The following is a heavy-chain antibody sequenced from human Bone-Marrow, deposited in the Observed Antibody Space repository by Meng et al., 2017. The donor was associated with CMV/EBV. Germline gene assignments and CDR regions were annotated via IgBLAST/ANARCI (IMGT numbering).Heavy chain of an antibody. CDR3: ARVFVGAYKEADY. V-gene: IGHV1-46*01. CDR2: INPSGGST. J-gene: IGHJ4*02. Sequence: KASGYTFAGYYMNWVRQAPGQGLEWMGIINPSGGSTSYAQKFQGRVTMTRDTSTSTVYMELSSLRSEDTAVYYCARVFVGAYKEADYWGQGTLVTVSS. CDR1: GYTFAGYY. D-gene: IGHD1-26*01.